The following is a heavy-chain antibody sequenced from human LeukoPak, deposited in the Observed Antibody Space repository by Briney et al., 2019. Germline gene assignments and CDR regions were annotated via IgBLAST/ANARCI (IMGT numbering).Heavy chain of an antibody. Sequence: GGSLRLSCAASGFDFSNYGIHWVRQAPGKRLEWVALISRDGTNKFYADSVKGRFTISRDNSKNTLYLHLNSLRAEDTAIYYCAKDVSALTYNASWPGPGFWGQGTLVSVSS. V-gene: IGHV3-30*18. CDR1: GFDFSNYG. D-gene: IGHD3-10*01. CDR3: AKDVSALTYNASWPGPGF. J-gene: IGHJ4*02. CDR2: ISRDGTNK.